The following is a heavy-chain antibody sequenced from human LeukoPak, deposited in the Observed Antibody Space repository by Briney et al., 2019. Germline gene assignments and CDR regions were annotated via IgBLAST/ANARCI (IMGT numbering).Heavy chain of an antibody. V-gene: IGHV3-23*01. CDR1: GFTFNNHN. J-gene: IGHJ4*02. CDR3: ARWNGYADY. D-gene: IGHD5-12*01. CDR2: ISGSGDAI. Sequence: GESLRLSCVASGFTFNNHNMDWVRQAPGKGLEWISYISGSGDAIFYADSVKGRFTISRDNSKNTIYLQMNSLRVEDAAVYYCARWNGYADYWGQGTLVTVSS.